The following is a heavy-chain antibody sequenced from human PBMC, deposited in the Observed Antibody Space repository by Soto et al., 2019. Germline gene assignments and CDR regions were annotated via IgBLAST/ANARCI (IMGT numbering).Heavy chain of an antibody. CDR1: GFSLSNARMG. CDR3: ARIARFLEWAPTIDY. V-gene: IGHV2-26*01. D-gene: IGHD3-3*01. Sequence: SGPTLVNPTETLTLTCTVSGFSLSNARMGVSWIRQPPGKALEWLAHIFSNDEKSYSTSLKSRLTISKDTSKSQVVLTMTNMDPVDTATYYCARIARFLEWAPTIDYWGQGTLVTVSS. CDR2: IFSNDEK. J-gene: IGHJ4*02.